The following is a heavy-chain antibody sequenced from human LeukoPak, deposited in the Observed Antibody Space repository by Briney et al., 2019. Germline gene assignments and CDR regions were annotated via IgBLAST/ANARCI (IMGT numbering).Heavy chain of an antibody. D-gene: IGHD3-22*01. J-gene: IGHJ3*02. CDR1: GYTFTGYY. Sequence: ASVKVSCKASGYTFTGYYMHWVRQAPGQGLEWMGWINPNSGGTNYAQKFQGWVTMTRDTSISTAYMELSRLRSDDTAVYYCARENYDSSGYYYLDAFDIWGQGTMVTVSS. CDR2: INPNSGGT. CDR3: ARENYDSSGYYYLDAFDI. V-gene: IGHV1-2*04.